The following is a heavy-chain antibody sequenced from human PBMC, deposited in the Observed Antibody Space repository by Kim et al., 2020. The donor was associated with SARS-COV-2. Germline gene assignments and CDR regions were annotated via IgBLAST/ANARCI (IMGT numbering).Heavy chain of an antibody. J-gene: IGHJ6*02. D-gene: IGHD2-2*01. CDR1: GFTFSSYA. CDR2: ISSGGGST. Sequence: GGSLRLSCAASGFTFSSYAMTWVRQAPGKGLEYVSAISSGGGSTYSANSVKGRSTICSDSYKNTQHLKISSISDEDMAVYYCASRPVAILDGLDVCGQGT. CDR3: ASRPVAILDGLDV. V-gene: IGHV3-64*01.